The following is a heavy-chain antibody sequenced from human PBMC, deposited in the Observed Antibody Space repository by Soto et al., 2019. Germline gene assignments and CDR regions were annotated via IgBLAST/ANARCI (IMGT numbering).Heavy chain of an antibody. J-gene: IGHJ4*02. Sequence: LTCTVSGGSISSSSYYWGWIRQPPGKGLEWIGSIYYSGSTYYNPSLKSRVTISVDTSKNQFSLKLSSVTAADTAVYYCVEMATITSQVDYWGQGTLVTVSS. CDR3: VEMATITSQVDY. CDR2: IYYSGST. CDR1: GGSISSSSYY. D-gene: IGHD5-12*01. V-gene: IGHV4-39*01.